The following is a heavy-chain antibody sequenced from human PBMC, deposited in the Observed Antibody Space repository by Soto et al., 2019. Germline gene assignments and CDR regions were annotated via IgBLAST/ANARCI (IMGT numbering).Heavy chain of an antibody. CDR2: ISGSGGTT. Sequence: GGSLRLSCAASGFTFSHYAMRWVRQAPEKGLEWVSVISGSGGTTYYADSVKGRFTISRDNSENTLYLQMNSLRAEDTAVYYCAKRRDIVIVPSAPFDPWGQGTLVTVSS. D-gene: IGHD2-2*01. CDR3: AKRRDIVIVPSAPFDP. CDR1: GFTFSHYA. J-gene: IGHJ5*02. V-gene: IGHV3-23*01.